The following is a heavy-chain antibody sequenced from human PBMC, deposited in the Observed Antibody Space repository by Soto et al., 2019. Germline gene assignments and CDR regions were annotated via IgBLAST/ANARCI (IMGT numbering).Heavy chain of an antibody. CDR2: IYATGDT. D-gene: IGHD1-26*01. CDR1: GASLSRYY. Sequence: SETLSLTCTVSGASLSRYYWSWIRQPPGKGLEWIGRIYATGDTDYNPSLKSRISMSVDMSRKQFSLTLRSVTAADTAIYYCVRDGTKNLRDRFEPWGRGILVTVSS. V-gene: IGHV4-4*07. J-gene: IGHJ5*02. CDR3: VRDGTKNLRDRFEP.